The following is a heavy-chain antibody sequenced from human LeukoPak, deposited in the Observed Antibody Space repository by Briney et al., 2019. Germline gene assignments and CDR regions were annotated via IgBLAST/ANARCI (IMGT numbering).Heavy chain of an antibody. V-gene: IGHV3-30*02. D-gene: IGHD2-2*01. Sequence: SGGSLRLSCAASGFTFSSYGMHWVRQAPGKGLEWVAFIRYDGSNKYYADSVKGRFTISRDNSKNTLCLQMNSLRAEDTAVYYCAKLQDIVVGSDAFDIWGQGTMVTVSS. CDR3: AKLQDIVVGSDAFDI. CDR2: IRYDGSNK. J-gene: IGHJ3*02. CDR1: GFTFSSYG.